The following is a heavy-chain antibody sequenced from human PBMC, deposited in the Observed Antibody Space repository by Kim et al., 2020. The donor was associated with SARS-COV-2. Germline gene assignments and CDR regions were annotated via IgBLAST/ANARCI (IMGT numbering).Heavy chain of an antibody. Sequence: GGSLRLSCAASGFTFSSYAMSWVRQAPGKGLEWVSAISGSGGSTYYADSVKGRFTISRDNSKNTLYLQMNSLRAEDTAVYYCAKDAGGLGSPWRIDGAFDIWGQGTMVTVSS. D-gene: IGHD3-16*01. CDR1: GFTFSSYA. V-gene: IGHV3-23*01. J-gene: IGHJ3*02. CDR2: ISGSGGST. CDR3: AKDAGGLGSPWRIDGAFDI.